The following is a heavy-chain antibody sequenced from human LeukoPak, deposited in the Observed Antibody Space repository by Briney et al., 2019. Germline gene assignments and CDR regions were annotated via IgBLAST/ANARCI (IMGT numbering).Heavy chain of an antibody. D-gene: IGHD5-24*01. CDR3: AGGSRRDGYDY. Sequence: GGSLRLSCAASGFTVSSNYMSWVRQAPGKGLEWVSVIYDNGDAYSADSVKGRFTISRHNSKNTLYLQMNGLRPEDTAVYYCAGGSRRDGYDYWGQGTLVNVSS. CDR2: IYDNGDA. V-gene: IGHV3-53*04. CDR1: GFTVSSNY. J-gene: IGHJ4*02.